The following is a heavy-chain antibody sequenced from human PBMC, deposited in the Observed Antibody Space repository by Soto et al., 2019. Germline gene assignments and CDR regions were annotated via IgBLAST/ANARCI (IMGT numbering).Heavy chain of an antibody. J-gene: IGHJ5*01. V-gene: IGHV4-59*08. D-gene: IGHD3-10*01. Sequence: SETLSLTCTVSGGSISSYYWSWIRQPPGKGLEWIGYIYCSGSTNYNPSLKSRVTISVDTSKNQFSLKLSSVTAADTAVYYCARGGKGSGSYWFDSRGKGTLVTVSS. CDR3: ARGGKGSGSYWFDS. CDR1: GGSISSYY. CDR2: IYCSGST.